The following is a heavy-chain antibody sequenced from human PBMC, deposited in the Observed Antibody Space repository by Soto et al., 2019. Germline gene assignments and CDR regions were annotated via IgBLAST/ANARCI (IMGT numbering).Heavy chain of an antibody. J-gene: IGHJ1*01. Sequence: QVQLQESGPGLVKPSETLSLTCTVSGGSVSSGSYYWSWIRQPPGKGLEWIGYIYYSGSTNYNPALKSRDTISVDTSKNQFSLKLSSVTAADTAVYYCARGNYYDSSGYDPPYVQRWGQGTLVTASS. CDR3: ARGNYYDSSGYDPPYVQR. V-gene: IGHV4-61*01. CDR2: IYYSGST. D-gene: IGHD3-22*01. CDR1: GGSVSSGSYY.